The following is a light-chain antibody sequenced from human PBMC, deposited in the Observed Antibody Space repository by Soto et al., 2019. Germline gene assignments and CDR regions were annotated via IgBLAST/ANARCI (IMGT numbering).Light chain of an antibody. Sequence: EIVRTQSPSTVSVSPGERVTXTCRASQGVGSTLAWYQQKPGQTPRLLIYDAYTLATGVPARFSDSGSGTDFTLTINSLQSQDFAVYYCQHYHSWPLTFGGGTNLDIK. CDR2: DAY. J-gene: IGKJ4*01. CDR1: QGVGST. V-gene: IGKV3-15*01. CDR3: QHYHSWPLT.